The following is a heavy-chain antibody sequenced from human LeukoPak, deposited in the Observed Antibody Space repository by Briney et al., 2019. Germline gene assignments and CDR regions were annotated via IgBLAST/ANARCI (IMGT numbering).Heavy chain of an antibody. D-gene: IGHD3-22*01. V-gene: IGHV1-69*13. CDR2: IIPIFGTA. Sequence: ASVKVSCKASGGTFSSYAISWVRQAPGQGLEWMGGIIPIFGTANYAQKFQGRVTITADESTSTAYMELSSLRSEDTAVYYCARVIHDSSGYYYTYFDYWGQGTLVTVSS. CDR1: GGTFSSYA. J-gene: IGHJ4*02. CDR3: ARVIHDSSGYYYTYFDY.